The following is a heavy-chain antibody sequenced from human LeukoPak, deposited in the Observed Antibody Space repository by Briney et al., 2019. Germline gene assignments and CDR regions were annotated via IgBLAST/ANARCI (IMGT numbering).Heavy chain of an antibody. D-gene: IGHD4-11*01. Sequence: GGSLRLSCAASGFTFSSCSMNWVRQAPGKGLEWVSSISSSSSYIYYADSVKGRFTISRDNAKNSLYLQMNSLRAEDTAVYYCARADTVHYGMDVWGQGTTVTVS. J-gene: IGHJ6*02. CDR2: ISSSSSYI. V-gene: IGHV3-21*01. CDR3: ARADTVHYGMDV. CDR1: GFTFSSCS.